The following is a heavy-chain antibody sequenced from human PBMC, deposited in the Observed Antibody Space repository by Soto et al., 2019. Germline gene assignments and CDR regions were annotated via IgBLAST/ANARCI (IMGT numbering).Heavy chain of an antibody. CDR2: IKEDGGEQ. V-gene: IGHV3-7*03. J-gene: IGHJ5*02. Sequence: VGSLRLSCVASGFSFGGYWMSWVRQAPGKGPEWVANIKEDGGEQHYVDSVKGRFTISRANTENSLFLQMNNLRVEDSAIYYCAITTSTVSYWFDPWGPGTQVTVS. CDR3: AITTSTVSYWFDP. CDR1: GFSFGGYW. D-gene: IGHD4-4*01.